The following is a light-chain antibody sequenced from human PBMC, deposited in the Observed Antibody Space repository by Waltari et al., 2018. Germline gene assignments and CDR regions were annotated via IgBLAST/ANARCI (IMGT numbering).Light chain of an antibody. CDR2: DVS. CDR3: NSYTSSSTRV. Sequence: QSALTQPASVSGSPGQSITISCTGTNSDVGGYDYVSWYQQHPGKAPTLIIYDVSNRPSGFSNRFSGSYSGNTASLAISGLQAEDEADYYCNSYTSSSTRVFGGGTKLTVL. CDR1: NSDVGGYDY. J-gene: IGLJ2*01. V-gene: IGLV2-14*03.